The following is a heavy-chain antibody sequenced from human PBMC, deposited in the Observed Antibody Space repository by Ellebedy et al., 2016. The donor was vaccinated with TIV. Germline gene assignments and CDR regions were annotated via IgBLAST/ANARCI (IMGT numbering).Heavy chain of an antibody. CDR1: GFTFRDYW. CDR3: ARGTYERWQAYDY. CDR2: IFTSGSE. V-gene: IGHV3-66*01. J-gene: IGHJ4*02. D-gene: IGHD3-16*01. Sequence: PGGSLRLSCEVSGFTFRDYWFHWVRQAPGKGLEWVSAIFTSGSEHYPDFVKGRFIISRDNSKNPLYLQMNSLRAEDTGVYYCARGTYERWQAYDYWGQGTLVTVSS.